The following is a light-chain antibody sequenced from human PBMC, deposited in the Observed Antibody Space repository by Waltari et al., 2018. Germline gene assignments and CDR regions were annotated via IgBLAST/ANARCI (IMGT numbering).Light chain of an antibody. CDR2: DYN. CDR1: SSNIGKKS. Sequence: QSLLTQPPSVSAAPGQKVTISCSGSSSNIGKKSFSWYQEIPGTAPKLLIYDYNKRPSDIPDRFSGSKSGSSATLDIAELQAGDEANYFCASWDFSLNAVVFGGGTKLTVL. CDR3: ASWDFSLNAVV. J-gene: IGLJ3*02. V-gene: IGLV1-51*01.